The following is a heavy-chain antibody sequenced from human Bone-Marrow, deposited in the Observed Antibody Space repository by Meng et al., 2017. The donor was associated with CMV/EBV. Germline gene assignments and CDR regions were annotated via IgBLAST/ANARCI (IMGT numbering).Heavy chain of an antibody. CDR1: GFTFDDYA. J-gene: IGHJ3*01. D-gene: IGHD2-2*01. CDR3: ARVGYCSSASCYFGAFDF. Sequence: SLKISCAASGFTFDDYAMHWVRQAPGKGLEWVSGISWNSGSIGYADSVKGRFTISRDNAKNSLYLQMNSLRAEDTALYHCARVGYCSSASCYFGAFDFWGPGTMVTVSS. V-gene: IGHV3-9*01. CDR2: ISWNSGSI.